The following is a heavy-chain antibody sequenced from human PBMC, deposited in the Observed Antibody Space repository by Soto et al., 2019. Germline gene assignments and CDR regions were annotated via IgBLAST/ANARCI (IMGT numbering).Heavy chain of an antibody. CDR3: ARKANGRHFDY. V-gene: IGHV4-4*02. J-gene: IGHJ4*02. D-gene: IGHD1-26*01. CDR2: IHHSGRT. Sequence: QVQLQESGPGLVKPSGTLSLTCAVSSDSISSTNWWSWVRQPLGKGLEWIGEIHHSGRTNNNSSLKSRVTISVDRSNNQFSLKLSSVTAADTAVYFCARKANGRHFDYWGQGTLVTVSS. CDR1: SDSISSTNW.